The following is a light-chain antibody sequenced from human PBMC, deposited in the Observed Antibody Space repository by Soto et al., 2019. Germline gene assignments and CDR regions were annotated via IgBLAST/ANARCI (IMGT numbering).Light chain of an antibody. CDR1: SSDIGRFNY. CDR3: SSHTTSNTQV. Sequence: QSALTQPASVSGSPGQSITISCTGTSSDIGRFNYVSWYQQHPGKVPKLMIYEVSNRPSGVSNRFSGSKSGNTASLTISGLQAEDEADYYCSSHTTSNTQVFGGGTKVTVL. CDR2: EVS. V-gene: IGLV2-14*01. J-gene: IGLJ3*02.